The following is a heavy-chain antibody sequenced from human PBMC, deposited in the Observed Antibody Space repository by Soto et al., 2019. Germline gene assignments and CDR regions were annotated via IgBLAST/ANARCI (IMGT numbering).Heavy chain of an antibody. CDR1: GGTFSSYA. Sequence: ASVKVSCKASGGTFSSYAISWVRQAPGQGLEWMGGIIPIFGTANYAQKFQGRVTITADKSTSTAYMELSSLRSEDTAVYYCAGAAYEHYFDYWGQGTLVTVSS. J-gene: IGHJ4*02. D-gene: IGHD2-15*01. CDR2: IIPIFGTA. CDR3: AGAAYEHYFDY. V-gene: IGHV1-69*06.